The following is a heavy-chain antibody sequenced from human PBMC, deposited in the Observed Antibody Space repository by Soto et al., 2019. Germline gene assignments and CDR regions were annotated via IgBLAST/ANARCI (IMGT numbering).Heavy chain of an antibody. CDR2: IIPIFGTA. J-gene: IGHJ5*02. CDR3: ARRLLIVGAPETWFDP. Sequence: ASVKVSCKASGGTFSSYAISWVRQASGQGLEWMGGIIPIFGTANYAQKFQGRVTITADESTSTAYMELSSLRSEDTAVYYCARRLLIVGAPETWFDPWGQGTLVTVSS. V-gene: IGHV1-69*13. CDR1: GGTFSSYA. D-gene: IGHD1-26*01.